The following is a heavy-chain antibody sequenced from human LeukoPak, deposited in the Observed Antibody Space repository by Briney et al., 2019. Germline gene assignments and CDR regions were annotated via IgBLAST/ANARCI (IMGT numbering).Heavy chain of an antibody. D-gene: IGHD2-2*01. CDR2: IYYSGST. Sequence: SETLSLTCTVSGGSFTNYYWSWIRQPPGKGLEWIGYIYYSGSTNYNPSLKSRATISVDTSKNQFSLKLSSVTAADTAVYYCARAGSANADFDYWGQGTLVTVSS. V-gene: IGHV4-59*01. CDR1: GGSFTNYY. CDR3: ARAGSANADFDY. J-gene: IGHJ4*02.